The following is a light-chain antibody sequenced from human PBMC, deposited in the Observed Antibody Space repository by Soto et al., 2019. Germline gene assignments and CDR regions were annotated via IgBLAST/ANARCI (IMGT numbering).Light chain of an antibody. CDR1: QTISSW. Sequence: IQMTQSPSTVSGSVGDRITITCRASQTISSWLAWYQQKPGKAPKLLIYKASTLKSGVPSRFSGSGSGTEFTLTISILQPDDFASYYCQQYNSPTWTFGQGTKVDI. J-gene: IGKJ1*01. CDR2: KAS. CDR3: QQYNSPTWT. V-gene: IGKV1-5*03.